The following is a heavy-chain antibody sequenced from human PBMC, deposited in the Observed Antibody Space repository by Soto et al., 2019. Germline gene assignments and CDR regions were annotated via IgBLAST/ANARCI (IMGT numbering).Heavy chain of an antibody. CDR2: IVVGSGNT. D-gene: IGHD2-2*01. CDR1: GFTFTSSA. Sequence: GASVKVSCKASGFTFTSSAVQWVRQARGQRLEWIGWIVVGSGNTNYAQKFQERVTITRDMSTSTAYMELSSLRSEDTAVYYCARGRYCTSTSCQGSVFAFDMWGQGTMVTVSS. V-gene: IGHV1-58*01. CDR3: ARGRYCTSTSCQGSVFAFDM. J-gene: IGHJ3*02.